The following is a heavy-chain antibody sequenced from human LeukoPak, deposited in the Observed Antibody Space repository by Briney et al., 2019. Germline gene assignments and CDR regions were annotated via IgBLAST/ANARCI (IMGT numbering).Heavy chain of an antibody. V-gene: IGHV1-46*01. CDR2: INPSGGST. D-gene: IGHD3-22*01. Sequence: ASVKVSCKASGYTFTSYYMHWVRQAPGQGLEWMGIINPSGGSTSYAQKFQGRVTMTRDMSTSTVYMELSSLRSEDTAVYYCARGEGAYYYDSSGYATIWGQGTMVTVSS. CDR3: ARGEGAYYYDSSGYATI. J-gene: IGHJ3*02. CDR1: GYTFTSYY.